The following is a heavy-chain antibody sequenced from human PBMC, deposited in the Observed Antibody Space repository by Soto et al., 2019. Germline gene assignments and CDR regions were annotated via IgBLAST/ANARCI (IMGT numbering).Heavy chain of an antibody. J-gene: IGHJ4*02. V-gene: IGHV4-39*01. CDR1: GGSISSSSYY. CDR2: IYYSGST. D-gene: IGHD6-19*01. CDR3: AKSGWYRYYFDY. Sequence: ASETLSLTCTVSGGSISSSSYYWGWIRQPPGKGLEWIGSIYYSGSTYYNPSLESRVTISVDTSKNQFSLKLSSVTAADTAVYYCAKSGWYRYYFDYWGQGTLVTAPQ.